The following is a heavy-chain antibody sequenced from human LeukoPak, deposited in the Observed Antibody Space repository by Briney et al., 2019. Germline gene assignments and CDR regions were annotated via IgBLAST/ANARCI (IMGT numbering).Heavy chain of an antibody. CDR1: GFTFSSYS. V-gene: IGHV3-21*01. CDR3: ARALSGPNWFDP. Sequence: KSGGSLRLSCAASGFTFSSYSMNWVRQAPGKGLEWVSSISSSSSYIYYADSVKGRFTISRDNAKNSLYLQMNSLRAEDTAVYYCARALSGPNWFDPWGQGTLVTVSS. J-gene: IGHJ5*02. CDR2: ISSSSSYI. D-gene: IGHD3-10*01.